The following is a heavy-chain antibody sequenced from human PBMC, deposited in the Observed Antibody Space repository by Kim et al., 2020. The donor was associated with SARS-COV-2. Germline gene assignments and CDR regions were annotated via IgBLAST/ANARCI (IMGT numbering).Heavy chain of an antibody. Sequence: GGSLRLSCAASGFTFSSYGMHWVRQAPGKGLEWVAVISYDGSNKYYADSVKGRFTISRDNSKNTLYLQMNSLRAEDTAVYYCAKDRAMATIYPRRGPPAYYFDYWGQGTLVTVSS. CDR3: AKDRAMATIYPRRGPPAYYFDY. J-gene: IGHJ4*02. CDR1: GFTFSSYG. V-gene: IGHV3-30*18. D-gene: IGHD5-12*01. CDR2: ISYDGSNK.